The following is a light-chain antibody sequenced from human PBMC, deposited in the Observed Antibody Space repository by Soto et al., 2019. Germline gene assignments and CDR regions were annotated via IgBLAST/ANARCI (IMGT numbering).Light chain of an antibody. CDR1: QSVSSY. J-gene: IGKJ2*01. CDR3: QQRSNWPPYT. CDR2: DAS. V-gene: IGKV3-11*01. Sequence: EIVLTQSPATLSLSPGERATLSCRASQSVSSYLAWYQQKPGQAPMLLIYDASNRATGIPARFSGSGSGTAFTLTISSLEPEDFAVYYCQQRSNWPPYTFGQGTKLEIK.